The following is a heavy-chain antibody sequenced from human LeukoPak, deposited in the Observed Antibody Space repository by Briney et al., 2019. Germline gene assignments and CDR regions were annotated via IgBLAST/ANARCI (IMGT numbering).Heavy chain of an antibody. Sequence: ASVKVSCKTSGYTFTDYYIHWVRHAPGQGLEWMGWINSNSGGTSYAQKFQGRVTLTRDTPTRTAYMELNRLTSDDTAVYYCARTSIAARRADFDYWCQGTVVTVSS. CDR3: ARTSIAARRADFDY. V-gene: IGHV1-2*02. D-gene: IGHD6-6*01. J-gene: IGHJ4*02. CDR2: INSNSGGT. CDR1: GYTFTDYY.